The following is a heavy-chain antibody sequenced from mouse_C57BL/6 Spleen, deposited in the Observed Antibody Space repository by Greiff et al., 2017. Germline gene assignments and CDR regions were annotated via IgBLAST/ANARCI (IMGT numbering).Heavy chain of an antibody. V-gene: IGHV5-4*01. CDR1: GFTFSSYA. CDR3: ARDGGSSRDWFAY. J-gene: IGHJ3*01. D-gene: IGHD1-1*01. Sequence: DVKLVESGGGLVKPGGSLKLSCAASGFTFSSYAMSWVRQTPEKRLEWVATISDGGSYTYYPDNVKGRFTISRDNAKNNLYLQMSHLKSEDTAMYYCARDGGSSRDWFAYWGQGTLVTVSA. CDR2: ISDGGSYT.